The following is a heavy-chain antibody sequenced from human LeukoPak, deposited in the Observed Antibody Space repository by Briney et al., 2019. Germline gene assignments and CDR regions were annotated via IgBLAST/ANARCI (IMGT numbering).Heavy chain of an antibody. CDR2: IDNVGSTT. V-gene: IGHV3-74*01. D-gene: IGHD2-15*01. J-gene: IGHJ6*03. CDR1: GFTLSSYW. CDR3: AKGLLGFSFMDV. Sequence: GGSLRLSCAASGFTLSSYWMHWVRQAPGKGLVWVSRIDNVGSTTTYADSVKGRFTISRDIAKNTLFLQMNSLRAEDTALYYCAKGLLGFSFMDVWGKGTTVTVSS.